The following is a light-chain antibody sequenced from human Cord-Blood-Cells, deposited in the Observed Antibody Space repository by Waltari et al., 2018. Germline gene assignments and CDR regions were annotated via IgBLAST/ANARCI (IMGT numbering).Light chain of an antibody. J-gene: IGKJ5*01. CDR3: QQRSNWIT. CDR2: DAS. V-gene: IGKV3-11*01. CDR1: QSVSSY. Sequence: EIVFTQPPATLSLSPGERATLSCRASQSVSSYLAWYQQKPGQAPRLLIYDASNRATGIPARFSGSGSGTDFTLTISSLEPEDFAVYYCQQRSNWITFGQGTRLEIK.